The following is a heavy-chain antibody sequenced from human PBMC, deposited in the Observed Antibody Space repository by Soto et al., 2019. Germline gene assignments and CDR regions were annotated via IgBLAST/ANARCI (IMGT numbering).Heavy chain of an antibody. CDR3: PHRQPSLLFDI. J-gene: IGHJ3*02. CDR2: IYWDDDK. Sequence: QITLKESGPTLVKPTQTLTLTCTFSGFSLSTSGVGVGWIRQPPGKALEWLALIYWDDDKRYSPSLKSRLTITKNPPKTQVPLKTPNMPPVNTATYYCPHRQPSLLFDIGGKGKMLPAS. D-gene: IGHD2-21*01. CDR1: GFSLSTSGVG. V-gene: IGHV2-5*02.